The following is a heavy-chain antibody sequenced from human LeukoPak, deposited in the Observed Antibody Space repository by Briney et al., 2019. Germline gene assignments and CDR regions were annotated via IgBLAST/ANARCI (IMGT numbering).Heavy chain of an antibody. D-gene: IGHD1-26*01. J-gene: IGHJ3*02. CDR1: GYTFTSYS. V-gene: IGHV1-18*01. CDR2: ISAYNGNT. Sequence: GASVKVSRKASGYTFTSYSISWVRQAPGQGLEWMGWISAYNGNTNYAQKLQGRVTMTTDTSTSTAYMELRSLRSDDTAVYYCATWDQSRDAFDIWGQGTMVTVSS. CDR3: ATWDQSRDAFDI.